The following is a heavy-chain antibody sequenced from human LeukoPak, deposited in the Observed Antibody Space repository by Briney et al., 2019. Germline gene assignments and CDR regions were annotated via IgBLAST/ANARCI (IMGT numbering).Heavy chain of an antibody. V-gene: IGHV1-2*02. CDR1: GYTFTGYY. D-gene: IGHD6-19*01. CDR2: INPNSGGT. CDR3: ASSGPVKTLDYYMDV. Sequence: ASVKVSCKASGYTFTGYYMHWVRQAPGQGLEWMGWINPNSGGTNYAQKFQGRVTMTRDTSISTAYMELSRLRSDDTAVYYCASSGPVKTLDYYMDVWGKGTTVTISS. J-gene: IGHJ6*03.